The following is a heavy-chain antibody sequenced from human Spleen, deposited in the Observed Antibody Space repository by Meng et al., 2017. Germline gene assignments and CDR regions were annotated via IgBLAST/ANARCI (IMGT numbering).Heavy chain of an antibody. Sequence: QPQLQESGPGLVKPSETLSLPCSVSGDSISSSDSYWGWIRQSPGKGLEWIGSIGHSGFTYYTPSLESRVTVSVDPSRSQFSLELTSVTAADTAVYYCVRSRAWVRTGFDPWGQGTLVTVSS. CDR2: IGHSGFT. CDR1: GDSISSSDSY. J-gene: IGHJ5*02. V-gene: IGHV4-39*01. CDR3: VRSRAWVRTGFDP. D-gene: IGHD1/OR15-1a*01.